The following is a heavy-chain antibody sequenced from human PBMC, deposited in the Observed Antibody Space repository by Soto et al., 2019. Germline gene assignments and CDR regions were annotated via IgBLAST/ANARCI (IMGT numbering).Heavy chain of an antibody. CDR1: GGSISSGDYY. V-gene: IGHV4-30-4*01. J-gene: IGHJ6*02. D-gene: IGHD1-1*01. CDR3: ARDTGRLERIYYYYGMDV. CDR2: IYYSGST. Sequence: SETLSLTCTVSGGSISSGDYYWSWIRQPPGKGLEWIGYIYYSGSTYYNPSLKSRVTISVDTSKNQFSLKLSSVTAADTAVYYCARDTGRLERIYYYYGMDVWGQGTTVTVSS.